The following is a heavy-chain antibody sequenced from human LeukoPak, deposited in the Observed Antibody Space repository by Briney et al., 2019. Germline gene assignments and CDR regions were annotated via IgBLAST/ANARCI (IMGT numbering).Heavy chain of an antibody. CDR1: GFTFSNYV. Sequence: PGGPLRLSCAASGFTFSNYVMNWVRQAPGKGLEWVSSISDSGGDTNYAESVKGRFTVSRDNSKNTLYLQLNSLRAADTAVYYCVKRAPYDSPAAYLDHWGQGTLVTVSS. J-gene: IGHJ4*02. CDR2: ISDSGGDT. CDR3: VKRAPYDSPAAYLDH. D-gene: IGHD3-22*01. V-gene: IGHV3-23*01.